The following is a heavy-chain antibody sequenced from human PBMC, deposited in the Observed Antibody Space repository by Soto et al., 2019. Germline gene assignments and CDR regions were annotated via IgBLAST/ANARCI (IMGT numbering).Heavy chain of an antibody. V-gene: IGHV4-59*01. CDR3: ARDRGYYDSSGYYYGGHDY. J-gene: IGHJ4*02. D-gene: IGHD3-22*01. CDR1: GGSISSYY. Sequence: QVQLQESGPGLVKPSETLSLTCTVSGGSISSYYWSWIRQPPGKGLEWIGYIYYSGSTNYNPSLKSRVTISVDTSKNQFSLKLSSVPAADTAVYYCARDRGYYDSSGYYYGGHDYWGQGTLVTVSS. CDR2: IYYSGST.